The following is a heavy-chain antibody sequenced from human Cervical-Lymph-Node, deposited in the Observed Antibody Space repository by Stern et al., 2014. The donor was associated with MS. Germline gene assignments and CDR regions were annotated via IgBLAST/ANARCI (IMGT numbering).Heavy chain of an antibody. CDR2: FVPMLGPP. Sequence: VQLVESGAEVKKPGSSVNVSCKASGGSFSSSYAVTWLRQPPEPGLEWLGRFVPMLGPPISAQKFQGRVTITADASSSVSYLAVSRLKSEDTAFYYCARGIVSHRASSTNRAAATLHNLFDLGGQGTQVTVSP. CDR1: GGSFSSSYA. V-gene: IGHV1-69*11. CDR3: ARGIVSHRASSTNRAAATLHNLFDL. J-gene: IGHJ5*02. D-gene: IGHD1-26*01.